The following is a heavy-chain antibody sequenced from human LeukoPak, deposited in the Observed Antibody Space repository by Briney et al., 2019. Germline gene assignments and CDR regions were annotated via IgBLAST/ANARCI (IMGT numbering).Heavy chain of an antibody. CDR2: IIPIFGTA. D-gene: IGHD2-2*01. CDR1: GGTFSSYA. Sequence: SVKVSCKASGGTFSSYAISWVRQAPGQGLEWMGGIIPIFGTANYAQKFQGRVTITADESTSTAYMELSSLRSEDTAVYYCAKGIVVVPAAIESDAFDIWGQGTMVTASS. V-gene: IGHV1-69*13. J-gene: IGHJ3*02. CDR3: AKGIVVVPAAIESDAFDI.